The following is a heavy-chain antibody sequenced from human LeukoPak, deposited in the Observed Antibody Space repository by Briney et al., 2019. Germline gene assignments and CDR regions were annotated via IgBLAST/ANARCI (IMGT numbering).Heavy chain of an antibody. V-gene: IGHV4-59*01. CDR2: MYYSGST. CDR1: GDSISTYY. D-gene: IGHD5-12*01. J-gene: IGHJ4*02. Sequence: SETLSLTCTVSGDSISTYYWSWIRQPPGKGLEWIGYMYYSGSTNYNPSLKSRVTISLDTPKNQFSLRLNSVTAADTAVYYCARGVAGYGPYDYWGQGTLVTASS. CDR3: ARGVAGYGPYDY.